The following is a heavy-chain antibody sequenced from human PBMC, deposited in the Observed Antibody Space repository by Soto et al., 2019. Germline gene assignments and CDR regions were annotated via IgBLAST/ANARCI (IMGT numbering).Heavy chain of an antibody. V-gene: IGHV4-31*03. J-gene: IGHJ3*02. CDR3: ASYKTADGFDI. D-gene: IGHD1-1*01. Sequence: QVQLQESGPGLVKPSQTLSLTCTVSGGSISSGDYYWSWIRQHPGKDLEWIGYIYYSGSTYYNPSHKSRVIISVDTSKNQFSLKLSSVNVADTAVDYCASYKTADGFDIWGQGTMVTVSS. CDR1: GGSISSGDYY. CDR2: IYYSGST.